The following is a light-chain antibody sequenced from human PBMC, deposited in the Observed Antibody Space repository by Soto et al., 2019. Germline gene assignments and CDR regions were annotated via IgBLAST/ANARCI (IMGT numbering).Light chain of an antibody. CDR3: QQLFMYPPT. Sequence: DIQMTQSPPSLSASVGDRVTITCRAGQGIGNDLGWYQQKPGKAPKRLIYDASVLESGVPSRFSGSGSGTEFTLTISSLQPEDLATYYCQQLFMYPPTFGPGTKVDIK. J-gene: IGKJ3*01. CDR1: QGIGND. CDR2: DAS. V-gene: IGKV1-17*01.